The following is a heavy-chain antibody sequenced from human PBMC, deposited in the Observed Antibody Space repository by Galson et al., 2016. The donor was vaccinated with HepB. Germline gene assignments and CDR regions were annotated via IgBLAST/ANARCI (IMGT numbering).Heavy chain of an antibody. V-gene: IGHV3-23*01. Sequence: SLRLSCAASGFTFSSYAMMWVRQAPGKGLEWVSGISGSGGGTYTYYADSVKGRFTISRDYSRNTLYLQMNSLRAEDTALYYCAKVGDRDSSYYMDVWGKGTTVTVSS. CDR2: ISGSGGGTYT. CDR3: AKVGDRDSSYYMDV. CDR1: GFTFSSYA. D-gene: IGHD3-16*01. J-gene: IGHJ6*03.